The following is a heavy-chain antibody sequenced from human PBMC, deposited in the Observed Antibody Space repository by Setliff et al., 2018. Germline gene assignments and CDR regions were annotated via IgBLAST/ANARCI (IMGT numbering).Heavy chain of an antibody. J-gene: IGHJ4*02. D-gene: IGHD6-13*01. CDR2: ISGTGGST. CDR1: GFTFSNYA. V-gene: IGHV3-23*01. CDR3: TTAPLAAASTC. Sequence: GGSLRLSCAASGFTFSNYAMSWVRQAPGKGLEWVSSISGTGGSTYYSDSVRGRFTISRDNSKNTLYLQMNSLRAEDTAVYYCTTAPLAAASTCWGQGTLVTVSS.